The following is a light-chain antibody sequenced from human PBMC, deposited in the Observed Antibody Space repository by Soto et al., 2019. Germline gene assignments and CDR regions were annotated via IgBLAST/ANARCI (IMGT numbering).Light chain of an antibody. Sequence: EIVLTQSPATLSLSPGERATLSCGASQSVSSSYLAWYQQKPGLAPRLLMYDASSRATGIPDRFSGSGSGTDFTLTISRLEPEDFEVYYCQQYGNSPWTFGQGTKVEIK. J-gene: IGKJ1*01. V-gene: IGKV3D-20*01. CDR1: QSVSSSY. CDR3: QQYGNSPWT. CDR2: DAS.